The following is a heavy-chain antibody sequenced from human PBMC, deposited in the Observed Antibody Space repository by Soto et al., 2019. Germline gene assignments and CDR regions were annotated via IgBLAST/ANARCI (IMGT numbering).Heavy chain of an antibody. D-gene: IGHD1-7*01. Sequence: GGSLRLSCAASGFTFSSYAMSWVRQAPGKGLEWVSAISGSGGSTYYADSVKGRFTISRDNSKNTLYLQMNSLRAEDTAVYYCAKDSFPLTGTTSPYYYYYYGMDVWGQGTTVTVSS. CDR2: ISGSGGST. CDR1: GFTFSSYA. V-gene: IGHV3-23*01. CDR3: AKDSFPLTGTTSPYYYYYYGMDV. J-gene: IGHJ6*02.